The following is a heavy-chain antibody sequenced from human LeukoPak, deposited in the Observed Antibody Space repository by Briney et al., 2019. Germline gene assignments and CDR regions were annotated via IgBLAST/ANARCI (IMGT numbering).Heavy chain of an antibody. CDR1: GGSISSYY. Sequence: SETLSLTCTVSGGSISSYYWSWIRQPPGKGLEWIGYIYYSGSTNYNPSLKSRVTISVDTSKNQFSLKLSSVTAADTAVYYCARHRLTPLGEYFQHWGQGTLVTVSS. V-gene: IGHV4-59*01. D-gene: IGHD3-10*01. J-gene: IGHJ1*01. CDR2: IYYSGST. CDR3: ARHRLTPLGEYFQH.